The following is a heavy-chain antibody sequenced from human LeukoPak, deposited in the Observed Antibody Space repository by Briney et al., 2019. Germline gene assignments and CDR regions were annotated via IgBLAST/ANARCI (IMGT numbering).Heavy chain of an antibody. V-gene: IGHV3-33*01. CDR1: GFTFSSYG. CDR3: ARDSRTSGFDY. J-gene: IGHJ4*02. CDR2: IWYDGSNK. Sequence: PGGSLRLSCAASGFTFSSYGMPWVRQAPAKGLEWVAVIWYDGSNKYYADSVKGRFTISRDNSKNTLYLQMTSLRAENTAVYYCARDSRTSGFDYWGRGTLVTVSS.